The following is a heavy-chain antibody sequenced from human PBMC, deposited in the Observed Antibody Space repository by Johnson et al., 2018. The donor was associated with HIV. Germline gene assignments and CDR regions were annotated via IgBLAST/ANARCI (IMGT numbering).Heavy chain of an antibody. CDR3: AKSGLFVLVVYAPDVFDV. V-gene: IGHV3-30*18. Sequence: QVQLVESGGGVVQPGRSLRLSCTASGFSFSSYAMHWVRQSPGKGLEWVAVISYDGSNEYYAESMKGRFTISRDNSKNTLHLQMNSLRAEDTAVYYCAKSGLFVLVVYAPDVFDVWGQGTMVTVSS. CDR2: ISYDGSNE. CDR1: GFSFSSYA. D-gene: IGHD2-8*02. J-gene: IGHJ3*01.